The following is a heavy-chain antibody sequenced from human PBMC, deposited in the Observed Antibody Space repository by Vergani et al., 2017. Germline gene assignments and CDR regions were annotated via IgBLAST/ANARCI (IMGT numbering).Heavy chain of an antibody. CDR3: ARPHGDILPPDPRRFDY. J-gene: IGHJ4*02. CDR2: INPSGGST. Sequence: QVLLVQSGAEVKKPGASVRVSCKTSGYTFTYYYIHWVRQAPGQVLEWMGIINPSGGSTTYAQQFQGRLTMTRDPSTSTVYMDLSNLRSEDTAVYYCARPHGDILPPDPRRFDYWGQGTLVTVSS. CDR1: GYTFTYYY. V-gene: IGHV1-46*03.